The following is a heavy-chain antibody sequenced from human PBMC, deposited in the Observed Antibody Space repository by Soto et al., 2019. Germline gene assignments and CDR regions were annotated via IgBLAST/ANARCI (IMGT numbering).Heavy chain of an antibody. CDR2: MNANNGNT. D-gene: IGHD3-10*01. Sequence: GASVKVSCKASGYTFTSYAIHWVRQATGQRLEWMGWMNANNGNTEYSQKFQGRVTMTRNTSKSNAYMELSSLRSEDTAVYYCARGFALLGLGELFSSPLFDYWGQGTLVTVSS. CDR1: GYTFTSYA. V-gene: IGHV1-8*02. J-gene: IGHJ4*02. CDR3: ARGFALLGLGELFSSPLFDY.